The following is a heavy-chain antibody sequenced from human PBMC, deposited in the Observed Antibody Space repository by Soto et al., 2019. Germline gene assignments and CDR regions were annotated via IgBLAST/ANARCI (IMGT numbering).Heavy chain of an antibody. CDR2: IIPIFGTA. D-gene: IGHD4-17*01. Sequence: SVKVSCKASGGTFSSYAISWVRQAPGQGLEWMGGIIPIFGTANYAQKFQGRVTITADESTSTAYMELSSLRSEDAAVYYCGGEWGFYGDYVLYYYYGLDVWGQGTPVTVSS. CDR3: GGEWGFYGDYVLYYYYGLDV. J-gene: IGHJ6*02. CDR1: GGTFSSYA. V-gene: IGHV1-69*13.